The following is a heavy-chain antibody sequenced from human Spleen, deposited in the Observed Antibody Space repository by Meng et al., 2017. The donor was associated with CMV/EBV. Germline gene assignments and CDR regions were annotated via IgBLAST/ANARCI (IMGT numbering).Heavy chain of an antibody. CDR3: ARDIGGAVVVPAAIIGMDV. CDR2: INPNSGGT. CDR1: GYTFTGYY. J-gene: IGHJ6*02. Sequence: ASVKVSCKASGYTFTGYYMHWVRQAPGQGLEWMGWINPNSGGTNYAQKFQGRVTMTRDTSISTAYMELRSLRSDDTAVYYCARDIGGAVVVPAAIIGMDVWGQGTTVTVSS. D-gene: IGHD2-2*01. V-gene: IGHV1-2*02.